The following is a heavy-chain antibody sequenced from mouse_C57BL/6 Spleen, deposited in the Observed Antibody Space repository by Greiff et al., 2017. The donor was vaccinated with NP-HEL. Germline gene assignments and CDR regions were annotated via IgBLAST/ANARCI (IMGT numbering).Heavy chain of an antibody. D-gene: IGHD4-1*01. J-gene: IGHJ3*01. CDR1: GYTFTDYE. Sequence: VQLKQSGAELVRPGASVTLSCKASGYTFTDYEMHWVKQTPVHGLEWIGAIDPETGGTAYNQKFKGKAILTADKSSSTAYMELRSLTSEDSAVYYCTRSGTGTGFAYWGQGTLVTVSA. CDR2: IDPETGGT. V-gene: IGHV1-15*01. CDR3: TRSGTGTGFAY.